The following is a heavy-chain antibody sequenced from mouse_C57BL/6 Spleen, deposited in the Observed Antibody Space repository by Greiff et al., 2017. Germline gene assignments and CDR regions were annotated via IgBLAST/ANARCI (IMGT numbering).Heavy chain of an antibody. D-gene: IGHD1-1*01. J-gene: IGHJ2*01. CDR2: IYPGDGAT. CDR3: ARGFLLPRDFDY. V-gene: IGHV1-80*01. CDR1: GYAFSSYW. Sequence: QVQLQPSGAELVKPGASVKISCKASGYAFSSYWMNWVKQRPGKGLEWLGQIYPGDGATNYNGKFKGKATLTADTSSSTSYMQLSSLTSEYSAVYFCARGFLLPRDFDYWGQGTTLTVSS.